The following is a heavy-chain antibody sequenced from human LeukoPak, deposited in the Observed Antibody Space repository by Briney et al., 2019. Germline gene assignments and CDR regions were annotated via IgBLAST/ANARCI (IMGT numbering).Heavy chain of an antibody. V-gene: IGHV1-69*04. D-gene: IGHD3-10*01. CDR2: IIPILGIA. Sequence: SVKVSCKASGGTFSSYAIGWVRQAPGQGLEWMGRIIPILGIANYAQKFQGRVTITADKSTSTAYMELSSLRSEDTAVYYCARDPMVRGVIMDYWGQGTLVTVSS. CDR1: GGTFSSYA. CDR3: ARDPMVRGVIMDY. J-gene: IGHJ4*02.